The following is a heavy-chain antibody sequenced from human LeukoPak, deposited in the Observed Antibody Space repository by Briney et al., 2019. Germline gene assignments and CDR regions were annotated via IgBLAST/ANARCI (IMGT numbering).Heavy chain of an antibody. CDR2: INHSGST. Sequence: SETLSLTCAVYGGSFSGYYWSWIRQPPGKGLEWIGEINHSGSTNYNPSLKSRVTISVDTSKNQFSLKLSSVTAADTDVYYCASRSPFKRHFDYWGEETLVTVSS. CDR1: GGSFSGYY. V-gene: IGHV4-34*01. J-gene: IGHJ4*02. CDR3: ASRSPFKRHFDY.